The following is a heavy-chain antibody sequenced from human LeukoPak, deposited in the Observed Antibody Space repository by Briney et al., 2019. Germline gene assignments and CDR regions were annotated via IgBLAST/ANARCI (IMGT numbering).Heavy chain of an antibody. J-gene: IGHJ6*02. D-gene: IGHD5-12*01. CDR2: IIPIFGTA. CDR1: GGTSSSYA. CDR3: ARDNGPLDGYDSTPYGMDV. Sequence: SVEVSCKASGGTSSSYAISWVRQAPGQGLEWMGGIIPIFGTANYAQKFQGRVTITADESTSTAYMELSSLRSEDTAVYYCARDNGPLDGYDSTPYGMDVWGQGTTVTVSS. V-gene: IGHV1-69*13.